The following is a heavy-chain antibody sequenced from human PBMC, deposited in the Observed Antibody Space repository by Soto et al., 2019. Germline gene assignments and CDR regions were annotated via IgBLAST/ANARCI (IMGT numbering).Heavy chain of an antibody. CDR2: IIPIFGTA. Sequence: SVKVSCKASGGTFSSYAISWVRQAPGQGLEWMGGIIPIFGTANYAQKFQGRVTITADKSTSTAYMELSSLRSEDTAVYYCARDQGLWESYYYYYGMDVWGQGTTVTVSS. CDR3: ARDQGLWESYYYYYGMDV. CDR1: GGTFSSYA. V-gene: IGHV1-69*06. J-gene: IGHJ6*02. D-gene: IGHD3-10*01.